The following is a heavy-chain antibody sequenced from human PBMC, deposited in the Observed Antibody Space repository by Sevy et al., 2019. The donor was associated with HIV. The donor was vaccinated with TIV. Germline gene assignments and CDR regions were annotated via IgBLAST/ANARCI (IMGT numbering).Heavy chain of an antibody. CDR1: GFTFSSYS. J-gene: IGHJ4*02. CDR2: ISSGFSTI. CDR3: ARDNGDYFLSTAVFDD. Sequence: GGSLRLSCAASGFTFSSYSMNWVRQAPGKGLEWVSYISSGFSTIHYADSVKGRFTISRDNAKNSLYLQMNRLRAEDTAAYYCARDNGDYFLSTAVFDDWGQGTLVTVSS. D-gene: IGHD4-17*01. V-gene: IGHV3-48*01.